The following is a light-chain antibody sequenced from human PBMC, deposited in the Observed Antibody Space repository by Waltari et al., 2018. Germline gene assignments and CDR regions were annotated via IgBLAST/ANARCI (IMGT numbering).Light chain of an antibody. CDR2: DVS. J-gene: IGLJ2*01. CDR3: SSYSSVTNVV. CDR1: SIAVGGHPY. Sequence: QSALTQPASVSGSPGQSIIISCPGTSIAVGGHPYVSWYQQHPGEAPTLFIYDVSRRPSGVSPRFSASRSGNTASLTISGLRTEDEADYYCSSYSSVTNVVFGGGTKLTVL. V-gene: IGLV2-14*01.